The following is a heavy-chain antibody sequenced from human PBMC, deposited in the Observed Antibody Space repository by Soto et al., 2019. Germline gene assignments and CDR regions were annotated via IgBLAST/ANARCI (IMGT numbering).Heavy chain of an antibody. Sequence: SEILSLTCTVSGGSISSYYWSWIRQPPGKGLEWIGYIYYSGSTNYNPSLKSRVTISVDTSKNQFSLKLSSVTAEDTAVYYCARSDGRYWGQGTLVTVSS. CDR1: GGSISSYY. J-gene: IGHJ4*02. CDR3: ARSDGRY. CDR2: IYYSGST. V-gene: IGHV4-59*01.